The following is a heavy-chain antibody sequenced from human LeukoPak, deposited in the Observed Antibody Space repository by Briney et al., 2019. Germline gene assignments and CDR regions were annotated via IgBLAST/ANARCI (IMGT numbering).Heavy chain of an antibody. J-gene: IGHJ4*02. V-gene: IGHV3-53*01. D-gene: IGHD3-16*01. CDR3: ARGSMFGAPDF. CDR2: IYHGGTT. Sequence: GGSLRLSCEVSGVTVSSNYMIWVRQAPGKGLEWLSIIYHGGTTHYAESVKGRFSISRDDSKNTLYFQMDNLRVDDTALYWCARGSMFGAPDFWGQGTRVTVSS. CDR1: GVTVSSNY.